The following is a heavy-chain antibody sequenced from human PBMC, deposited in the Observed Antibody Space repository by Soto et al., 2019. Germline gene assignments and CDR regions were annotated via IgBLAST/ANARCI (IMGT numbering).Heavy chain of an antibody. CDR2: IYPGDSDT. Sequence: GESLKISCKGSEYRFNSYWIGLLRQIPWKGLEWIGMIYPGDSDTTYNPSFQGQVPMSADKSISTAYLQWSSLKASESATYYCARQGSKGPYVYYAMDFWGQGTTVTAP. V-gene: IGHV5-51*01. D-gene: IGHD3-10*01. J-gene: IGHJ6*02. CDR3: ARQGSKGPYVYYAMDF. CDR1: EYRFNSYW.